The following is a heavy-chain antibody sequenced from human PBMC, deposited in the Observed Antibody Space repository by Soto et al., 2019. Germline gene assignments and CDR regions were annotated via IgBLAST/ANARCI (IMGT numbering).Heavy chain of an antibody. CDR2: VSAYNRNT. Sequence: QVQLVQSGPEVKKPGASVKVSCKGSGYTFSNYGVTWVRQAPGQGLERLGWVSAYNRNTDYAQKFEDRATMTIDTSTNTAYLELRGLTPDETAVYYCAREGRWEPLLYWGQGTL. J-gene: IGHJ4*02. V-gene: IGHV1-18*01. CDR3: AREGRWEPLLY. D-gene: IGHD1-26*01. CDR1: GYTFSNYG.